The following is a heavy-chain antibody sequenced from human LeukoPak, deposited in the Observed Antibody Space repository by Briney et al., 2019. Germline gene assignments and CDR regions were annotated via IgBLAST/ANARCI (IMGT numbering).Heavy chain of an antibody. Sequence: GGSLRLSCAASGFTFSSYAMSWVRQAPGKGLEWVSVISGSGGSTYYADSVKGRFTISRDNSKNTLYLQMNSLRAEDTAVYYCAKDHKYWGRSYFDYWGQGTLVTVSS. CDR1: GFTFSSYA. J-gene: IGHJ4*02. V-gene: IGHV3-23*01. CDR2: ISGSGGST. CDR3: AKDHKYWGRSYFDY. D-gene: IGHD7-27*01.